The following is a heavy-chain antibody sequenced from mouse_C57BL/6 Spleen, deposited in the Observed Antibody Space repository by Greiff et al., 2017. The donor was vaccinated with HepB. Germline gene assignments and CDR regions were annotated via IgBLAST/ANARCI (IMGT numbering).Heavy chain of an antibody. CDR1: GYTFTSYW. CDR3: AWGYYGSSPFYWYFDV. Sequence: QVQLQQPGAELVRPGSSVKLSCKASGYTFTSYWMDWVKQRPGQGLEWIGNIYPSDSETHYNQKFKDKATLTVDKSSSTAYMQLSSLTSEDSAVYYCAWGYYGSSPFYWYFDVWGTGTTVTVSS. J-gene: IGHJ1*03. V-gene: IGHV1-61*01. D-gene: IGHD1-1*01. CDR2: IYPSDSET.